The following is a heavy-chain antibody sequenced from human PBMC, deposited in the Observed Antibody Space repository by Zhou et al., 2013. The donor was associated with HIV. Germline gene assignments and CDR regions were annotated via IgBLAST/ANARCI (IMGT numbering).Heavy chain of an antibody. CDR1: GGNFSTSA. D-gene: IGHD2-2*01. CDR2: IIPMSTTT. Sequence: QVQLVQSGAEVKKPGSSVRVSCKVSGGNFSTSAISWVRQAPGQGLEWMGGIIPMSTTTTYSQRVQGRVTITSDKSANTAYMELRDLRSEDTAVYYCAREYSSTSYKYLNPVGQGTPVTVSS. J-gene: IGHJ5*02. CDR3: AREYSSTSYKYLNP. V-gene: IGHV1-69*14.